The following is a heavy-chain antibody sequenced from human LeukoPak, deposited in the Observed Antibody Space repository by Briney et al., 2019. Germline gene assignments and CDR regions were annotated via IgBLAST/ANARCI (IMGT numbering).Heavy chain of an antibody. CDR3: ARARGVYSSSLRRAFDI. J-gene: IGHJ3*02. CDR1: GYTFTSYD. CDR2: MNPNSGNT. Sequence: ASVKVSCKASGYTFTSYDINWVRQATGQGLEWMGWMNPNSGNTGYAQKFQGRVTMTRNTSISTAYMGLSSLRSEDTAVYYCARARGVYSSSLRRAFDIWGQGTMVTVSS. D-gene: IGHD6-13*01. V-gene: IGHV1-8*02.